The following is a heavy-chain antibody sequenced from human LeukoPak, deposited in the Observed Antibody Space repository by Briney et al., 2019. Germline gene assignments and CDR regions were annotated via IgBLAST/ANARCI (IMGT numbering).Heavy chain of an antibody. CDR1: GFTFSSFG. J-gene: IGHJ4*02. D-gene: IGHD6-19*01. CDR3: AKDQSRAVTGTWDF. CDR2: ISYDGSAG. Sequence: TSLRLSCAASGFTFSSFGIHWVRHAPGKGLEWVALISYDGSAGYYADSVRGRFTVSRDNSKTTVYLQMNRLRPEDTAVYHCAKDQSRAVTGTWDFWGQGTLVTVSS. V-gene: IGHV3-30*18.